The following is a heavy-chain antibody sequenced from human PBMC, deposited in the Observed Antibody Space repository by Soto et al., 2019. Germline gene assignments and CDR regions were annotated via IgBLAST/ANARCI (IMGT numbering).Heavy chain of an antibody. CDR2: MYSGGTT. J-gene: IGHJ4*02. Sequence: EVQLVESGGGLVQPGGSLRLSCAASGLTVSSKYMSWVRQALGKGLEWVSLMYSGGTTSYADSVKGRFTISRDNSKNTLYLQMNSLRAEDTAVYYCAARGVISFDYWGQGTLVTVSS. CDR1: GLTVSSKY. CDR3: AARGVISFDY. D-gene: IGHD2-21*01. V-gene: IGHV3-66*01.